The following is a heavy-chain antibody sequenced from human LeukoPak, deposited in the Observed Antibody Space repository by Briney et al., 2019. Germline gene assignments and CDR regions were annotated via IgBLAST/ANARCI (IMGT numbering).Heavy chain of an antibody. J-gene: IGHJ5*02. D-gene: IGHD3-16*01. CDR2: INPNSGGT. CDR1: GYTFTGYY. V-gene: IGHV1-2*02. CDR3: ARVPRLYDYIWGTPFDP. Sequence: GASVKVSCKASGYTFTGYYMHWVRQAPGQGLGWMGWINPNSGGTNYAQKFQGRVTMTRDTSISTAYMELSRLRSDDTAVYYCARVPRLYDYIWGTPFDPWGQGTLVTVSS.